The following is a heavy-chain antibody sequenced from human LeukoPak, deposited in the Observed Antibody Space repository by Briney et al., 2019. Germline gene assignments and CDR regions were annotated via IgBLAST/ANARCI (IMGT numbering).Heavy chain of an antibody. V-gene: IGHV3-74*01. D-gene: IGHD3-22*01. CDR2: INTDGSGT. CDR1: GFTFSSYW. CDR3: ASLGGVTMIVVVEVY. J-gene: IGHJ4*02. Sequence: PGGSLRLSCAASGFTFSSYWIHWVRQAPGKGLVWVSRINTDGSGTTYADSVKGRFTISRDNSKNTLYLQMNSLRAEDTAVYYCASLGGVTMIVVVEVYWGQGTLVTVSS.